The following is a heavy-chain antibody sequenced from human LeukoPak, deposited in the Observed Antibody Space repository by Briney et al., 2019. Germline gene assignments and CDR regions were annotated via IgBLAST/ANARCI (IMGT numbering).Heavy chain of an antibody. CDR2: IYYSGST. CDR3: GRHDDFLPFDY. D-gene: IGHD3-3*01. Sequence: PSETLSLTCTVSGGSISSSSYYWGWIRQPPGKGLEWIGSIYYSGSTYYNPSLKSRVTISVDTSKNQFSLKLSSVTAADTAVYYCGRHDDFLPFDYWGQGTLVTVSS. V-gene: IGHV4-39*01. J-gene: IGHJ4*02. CDR1: GGSISSSSYY.